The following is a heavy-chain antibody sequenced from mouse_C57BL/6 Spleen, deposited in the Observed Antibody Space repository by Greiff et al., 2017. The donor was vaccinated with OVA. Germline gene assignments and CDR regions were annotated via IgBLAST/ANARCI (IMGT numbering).Heavy chain of an antibody. CDR1: GYTFTDYY. Sequence: EVKLQESGPVLVKPGASVKMSCKASGYTFTDYYMNWVKQSHGKSLEWIGVINPYNGGTSYNQKFKGKATLTVDKSSSTAYMELNSLTSEDSAVYYCARTHTVVAPYAMDYWGQGTSVTVSS. D-gene: IGHD1-1*01. CDR3: ARTHTVVAPYAMDY. CDR2: INPYNGGT. V-gene: IGHV1-19*01. J-gene: IGHJ4*01.